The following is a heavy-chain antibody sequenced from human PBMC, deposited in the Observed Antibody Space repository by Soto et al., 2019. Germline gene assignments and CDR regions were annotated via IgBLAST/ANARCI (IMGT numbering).Heavy chain of an antibody. CDR1: GYTFTSYS. J-gene: IGHJ3*02. Sequence: ASVKVSWKASGYTFTSYSMHWVRQAPGQGLEWMGIINPSGGSTSYAQKFQGRVTMTRDTSTSIVYMELSSLRSEDTAVYYCASPARNYDFWSGYSFDIWGQGTMVTVSS. V-gene: IGHV1-46*01. CDR3: ASPARNYDFWSGYSFDI. D-gene: IGHD3-3*01. CDR2: INPSGGST.